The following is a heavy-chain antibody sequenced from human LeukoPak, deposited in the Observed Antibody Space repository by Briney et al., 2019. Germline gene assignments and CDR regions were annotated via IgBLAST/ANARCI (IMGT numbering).Heavy chain of an antibody. CDR1: GGTFSNYD. V-gene: IGHV1-69*05. J-gene: IGHJ4*02. D-gene: IGHD2-2*01. Sequence: SVKVSCTTSGGTFSNYDISWVRQAPGQGLEWMGGIIPIFGTANYAQKFQGRVTITTDESTSTAYMELSSLRSEDTAVYYCASVYCSSTSCYYYFDYWGQGTLVTVSS. CDR3: ASVYCSSTSCYYYFDY. CDR2: IIPIFGTA.